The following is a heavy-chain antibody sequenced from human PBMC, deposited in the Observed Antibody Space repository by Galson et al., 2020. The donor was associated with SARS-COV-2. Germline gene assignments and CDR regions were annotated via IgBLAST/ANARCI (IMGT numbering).Heavy chain of an antibody. CDR3: TRVGDGYNSGFDY. CDR1: SGSFSGYY. D-gene: IGHD5-12*01. J-gene: IGHJ4*02. Sequence: SETLSLTCAVYSGSFSGYYWPWIRQPPGKGLEWIGEINHSGSTNYNPSLKSRATISVDTSKSQFSLKLNSVTAADTAVYYCTRVGDGYNSGFDYWGQGILVTVSS. V-gene: IGHV4-34*01. CDR2: INHSGST.